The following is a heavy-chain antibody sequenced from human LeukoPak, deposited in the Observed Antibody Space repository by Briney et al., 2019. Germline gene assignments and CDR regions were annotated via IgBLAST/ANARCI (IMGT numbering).Heavy chain of an antibody. CDR2: INHSGST. J-gene: IGHJ6*03. CDR1: GGSFSGSY. Sequence: PSETLSLTCAVYGGSFSGSYWSWIRQPPGQGLEWIGEINHSGSTNYNPSLKSRVTISVDTSKNQFSLKLSSVTAADTAVYYCARSGGVYYYYYMDVWGKGTTVTVSS. CDR3: ARSGGVYYYYYMDV. V-gene: IGHV4-34*01. D-gene: IGHD3-10*01.